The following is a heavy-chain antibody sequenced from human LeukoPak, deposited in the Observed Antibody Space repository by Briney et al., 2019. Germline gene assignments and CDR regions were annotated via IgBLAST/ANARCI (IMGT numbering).Heavy chain of an antibody. CDR1: GFTFSSYS. D-gene: IGHD6-19*01. V-gene: IGHV3-48*01. CDR2: ISSSSSTI. Sequence: GGSLRLSCAASGFTFSSYSMNWVRQAPGKGLEWVSYISSSSSTIYYADSVKGRFTISRDNAKNSLYLQMNSLRAEDTAVYYCARGNGDSSGWYRPTTGSWFDPWGQGTLVTVSS. J-gene: IGHJ5*02. CDR3: ARGNGDSSGWYRPTTGSWFDP.